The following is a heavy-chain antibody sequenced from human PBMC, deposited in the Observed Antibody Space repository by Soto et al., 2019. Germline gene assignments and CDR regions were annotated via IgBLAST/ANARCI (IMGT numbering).Heavy chain of an antibody. D-gene: IGHD2-2*01. V-gene: IGHV3-21*01. CDR3: AKSDGAMDFYGMDV. CDR2: ISSSSSYI. Sequence: EVQLVESGGGLVKPGGSLRLSCAASGFTFSSYSMNWVRQAPGKGLEWVSSISSSSSYIYYADSVKGRFTISRDNAKNSLYLQMNRLRAEDTAVYCCAKSDGAMDFYGMDVWGQGTTVTVSS. J-gene: IGHJ6*02. CDR1: GFTFSSYS.